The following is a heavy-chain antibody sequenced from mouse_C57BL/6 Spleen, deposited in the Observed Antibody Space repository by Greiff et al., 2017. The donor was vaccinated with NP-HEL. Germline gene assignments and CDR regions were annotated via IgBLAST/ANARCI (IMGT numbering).Heavy chain of an antibody. Sequence: VQLQQPGAELVKPGASVKLSCKASGYTFTSYWMHWVKQRPGQGLEWIGMIHPNSGSTNYNEKFKSKATLTVDKSDSTAYMQLSSLTSEDSAVYYCARDSAYGNYAGAMDYWGQGTSVTVSS. V-gene: IGHV1-64*01. CDR3: ARDSAYGNYAGAMDY. J-gene: IGHJ4*01. CDR1: GYTFTSYW. CDR2: IHPNSGST. D-gene: IGHD2-1*01.